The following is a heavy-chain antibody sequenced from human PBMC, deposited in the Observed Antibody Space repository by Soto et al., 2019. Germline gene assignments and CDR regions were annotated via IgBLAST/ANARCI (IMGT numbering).Heavy chain of an antibody. J-gene: IGHJ4*02. D-gene: IGHD2-2*01. CDR2: ISSSSSYI. V-gene: IGHV3-21*01. CDR3: ARDFRSSTTPGYFDY. CDR1: GFTFSSYS. Sequence: GGSLRLSCAASGFTFSSYSMNWVRQAPGKGLEWVSSISSSSSYIYYADSVKGRFTISGDNAKNSLYLQMNSLRAEDTAVYYCARDFRSSTTPGYFDYWGQGTLVTVSS.